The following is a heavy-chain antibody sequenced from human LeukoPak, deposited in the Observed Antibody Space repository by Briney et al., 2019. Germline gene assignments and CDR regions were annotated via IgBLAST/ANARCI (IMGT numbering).Heavy chain of an antibody. D-gene: IGHD1-14*01. CDR2: IYSGGST. V-gene: IGHV3-53*01. J-gene: IGHJ6*02. CDR1: GFTVSSNY. CDR3: AKPAYYYYYGMDV. Sequence: GGSLRLSCAASGFTVSSNYMSWVRQAPGKGLEWVSVIYSGGSTYYADSVKGRFTISRDNSKNTLYLQMNSLRAEDTAVYYCAKPAYYYYYGMDVWGQGTTVTVSS.